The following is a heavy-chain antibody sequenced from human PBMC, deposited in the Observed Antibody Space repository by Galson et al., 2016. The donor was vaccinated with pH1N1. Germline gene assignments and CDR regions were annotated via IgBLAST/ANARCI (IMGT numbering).Heavy chain of an antibody. CDR1: GGTLSRHT. Sequence: SVKVSCKASGGTLSRHTISWVRQAPGQGLEWMGRIIPVLSLPTYAQTFQGRVTISADKSTTTVHMHLSSLRSEDTAVYYCARDGEGYYMDVWGKGTTVIVSS. D-gene: IGHD7-27*01. CDR2: IIPVLSLP. CDR3: ARDGEGYYMDV. V-gene: IGHV1-69*04. J-gene: IGHJ6*03.